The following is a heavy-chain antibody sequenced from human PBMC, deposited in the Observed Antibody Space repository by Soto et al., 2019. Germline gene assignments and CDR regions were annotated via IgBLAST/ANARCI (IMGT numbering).Heavy chain of an antibody. CDR1: GYTFTSYA. CDR2: INAGNGNT. CDR3: ARDPSYYGMDV. J-gene: IGHJ6*02. V-gene: IGHV1-3*05. Sequence: QVQLVQSGAEEKKPGASVKVSCKASGYTFTSYAMHWVRQAPGQRLEWMGWINAGNGNTKYSQKFPGRVTITRDTSASTACMELSSLRSEDTAVYYCARDPSYYGMDVWGQGTTVTVSS.